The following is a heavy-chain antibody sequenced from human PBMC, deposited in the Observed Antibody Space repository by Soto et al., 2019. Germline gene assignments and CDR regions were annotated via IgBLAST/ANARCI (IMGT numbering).Heavy chain of an antibody. CDR3: TRVWTTVTNWFDP. CDR2: IYPGDSDT. CDR1: GYSFTSYW. V-gene: IGHV5-51*01. Sequence: PGESLKISCKGSGYSFTSYWIGWVRQMPGKGLEWMGIIYPGDSDTRYSPSFQGQVTISTDKSISTAYLQWSSLKASDTAVYYCTRVWTTVTNWFDPWGQGTLVTVSS. J-gene: IGHJ5*02. D-gene: IGHD4-17*01.